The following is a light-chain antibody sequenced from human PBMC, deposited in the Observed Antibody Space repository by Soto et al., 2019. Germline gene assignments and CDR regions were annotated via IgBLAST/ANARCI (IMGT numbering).Light chain of an antibody. Sequence: DIQMTQSPSTLSASVGDRVTITCRASQRISSWLAWYQQKPGKAPNLLIYKASSLERGVPSRFSGSGSGTEFTLTINSLQPDDCATYYCQQYSSYSRTFGQGTKVEIK. CDR3: QQYSSYSRT. J-gene: IGKJ1*01. V-gene: IGKV1-5*03. CDR2: KAS. CDR1: QRISSW.